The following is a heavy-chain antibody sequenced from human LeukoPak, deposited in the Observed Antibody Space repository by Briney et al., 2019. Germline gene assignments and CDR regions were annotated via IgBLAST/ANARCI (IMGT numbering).Heavy chain of an antibody. CDR1: GGTFSSYA. CDR3: ARGFGVPAADYLFDY. J-gene: IGHJ4*02. V-gene: IGHV1-69*05. D-gene: IGHD2-2*01. Sequence: SVKVSCKASGGTFSSYAISWVRQAPGQGLEWMGRIIPIFGTANYAQKFQGRVTITTDESTSTAYMELSSLRSEDTAVYYCARGFGVPAADYLFDYWGQGTLVTVSS. CDR2: IIPIFGTA.